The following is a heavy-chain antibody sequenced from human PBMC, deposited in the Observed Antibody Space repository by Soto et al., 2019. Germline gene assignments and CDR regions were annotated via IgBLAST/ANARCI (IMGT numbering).Heavy chain of an antibody. V-gene: IGHV1-69*12. Sequence: QVQLVQSGAEVKKPGSSVKVSCKASGGTFSSYAISWVRQAPGQGLEWMGGIIPIFGTANYAQKFQGRVTITADESTSTAERERGSPRSEDTAVYYCAGDGGVAAASNGMDVGGKGTTVPVSS. CDR1: GGTFSSYA. D-gene: IGHD6-13*01. CDR2: IIPIFGTA. CDR3: AGDGGVAAASNGMDV. J-gene: IGHJ6*04.